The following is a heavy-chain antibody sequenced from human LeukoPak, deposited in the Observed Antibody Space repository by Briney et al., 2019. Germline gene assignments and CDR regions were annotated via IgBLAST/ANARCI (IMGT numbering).Heavy chain of an antibody. CDR1: GFNFDNFA. CDR2: ISHDGRTK. D-gene: IGHD5-24*01. J-gene: IGHJ4*02. CDR3: ARPSPPGDGYNPPDH. Sequence: GGSLRHSCVVSGFNFDNFAMHWVRQPLGKGLEWVAVISHDGRTKYYADSMKGRITISRDNSKNTLFLQMNNLRSEDTAVYFCARPSPPGDGYNPPDHWGQGTLVTVSS. V-gene: IGHV3-30*04.